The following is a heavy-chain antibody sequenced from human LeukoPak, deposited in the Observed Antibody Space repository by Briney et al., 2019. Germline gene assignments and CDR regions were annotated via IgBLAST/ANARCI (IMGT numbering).Heavy chain of an antibody. D-gene: IGHD1-1*01. CDR1: GFTFDTYR. Sequence: GGSLRLSCAASGFTFDTYRMNWVRQAPGKGLEWVSSISANGSYIYYADSLKGRFTTSRDNTKNSLFLQMNSLRAEDTAVYYCARDSPGTTASDYWGQGTLVTVSS. V-gene: IGHV3-21*01. CDR3: ARDSPGTTASDY. J-gene: IGHJ4*02. CDR2: ISANGSYI.